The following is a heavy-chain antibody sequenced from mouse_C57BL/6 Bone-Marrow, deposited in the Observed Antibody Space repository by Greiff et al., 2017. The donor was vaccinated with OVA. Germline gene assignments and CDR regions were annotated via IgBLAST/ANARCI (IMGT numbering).Heavy chain of an antibody. Sequence: EVNVVESGGGLVQSGRSLRLSCAPSGFTFSDFYMEWVRHAPGKGLEWIAASRNKANDYTTEYSASVKGRFIVSRDTSQSILYLQMNALRAEDTAIYYCARDDDYYAMDYWGQGTSVTVSS. V-gene: IGHV7-1*01. CDR1: GFTFSDFY. CDR2: SRNKANDYTT. CDR3: ARDDDYYAMDY. J-gene: IGHJ4*01.